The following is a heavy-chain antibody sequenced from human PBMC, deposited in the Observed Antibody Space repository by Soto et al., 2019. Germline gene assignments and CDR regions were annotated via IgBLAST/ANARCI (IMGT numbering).Heavy chain of an antibody. D-gene: IGHD1-1*01. CDR3: AKDLVGRQLFRYGMDV. CDR2: ISYDGSNK. CDR1: GFTFSSYG. Sequence: PGGSLRLSCAASGFTFSSYGMHWVRQAPGKGLEWVAVISYDGSNKYYADSVKGRFTISRDNSKNTLYLQMNSLRAEDTAVYYCAKDLVGRQLFRYGMDVWGQGTTVTVSS. V-gene: IGHV3-30*18. J-gene: IGHJ6*02.